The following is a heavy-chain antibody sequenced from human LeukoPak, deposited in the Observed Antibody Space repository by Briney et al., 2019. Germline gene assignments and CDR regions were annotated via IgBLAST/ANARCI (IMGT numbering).Heavy chain of an antibody. D-gene: IGHD3-3*01. J-gene: IGHJ5*02. CDR2: INPSGGST. Sequence: ASVKVSCKASGYTFTSYYMHWVRQAPGQGLKWMGIINPSGGSTSYAQKFQGRVTMTRDTSTSTVYMELSSLRSEDTAVYYCARDLRVGYDFRTGWFDPWGQGTLVTVSS. CDR3: ARDLRVGYDFRTGWFDP. CDR1: GYTFTSYY. V-gene: IGHV1-46*01.